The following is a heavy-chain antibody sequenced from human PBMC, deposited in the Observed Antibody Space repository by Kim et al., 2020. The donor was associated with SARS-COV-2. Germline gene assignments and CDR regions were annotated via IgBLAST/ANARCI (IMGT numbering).Heavy chain of an antibody. V-gene: IGHV3-74*01. CDR2: IISDGSIT. J-gene: IGHJ4*02. CDR1: GFTFSRYW. CDR3: VNFGGDYPY. D-gene: IGHD4-17*01. Sequence: GGSLRLSCAASGFTFSRYWMNWVRQAPGKGLVWVSRIISDGSITAYADSVKGRFTISRDNAKNTLYLQMNSLRAEDTAVYYCVNFGGDYPYWGQGTLVTVSS.